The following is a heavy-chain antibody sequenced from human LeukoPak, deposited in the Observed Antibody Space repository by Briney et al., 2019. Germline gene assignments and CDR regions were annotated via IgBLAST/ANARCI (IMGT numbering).Heavy chain of an antibody. Sequence: SETLSLTCTVSGGSISSSSYYWGWIRQPPGKGLEWIGSIYYSGSTYYNPSLKSRVTISVDTSKNQFSLKLSSVTAADTAVYYCARGPPIVVVVAATDNWFDPWGQGTLVTVSS. V-gene: IGHV4-39*07. CDR2: IYYSGST. CDR1: GGSISSSSYY. CDR3: ARGPPIVVVVAATDNWFDP. J-gene: IGHJ5*02. D-gene: IGHD2-15*01.